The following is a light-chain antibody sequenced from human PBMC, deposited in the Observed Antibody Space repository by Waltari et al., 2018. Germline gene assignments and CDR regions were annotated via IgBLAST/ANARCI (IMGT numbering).Light chain of an antibody. CDR2: DVN. Sequence: QSALTQPPSASGSPGQSVAISCPGTRRDVGGYYYVSWYQQHSGKAPKLIIYDVNKRPSGVPDRFSGSKSGNTASLTVSGLQAEDEAQYYCSSYAGSDNLVVFGGGTKLTVL. V-gene: IGLV2-8*01. CDR1: RRDVGGYYY. CDR3: SSYAGSDNLVV. J-gene: IGLJ2*01.